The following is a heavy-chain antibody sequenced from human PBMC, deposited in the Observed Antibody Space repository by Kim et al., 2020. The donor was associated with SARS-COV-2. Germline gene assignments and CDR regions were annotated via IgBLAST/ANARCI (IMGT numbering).Heavy chain of an antibody. Sequence: ASVKVSCKASGYTFTSYYMHWVRQAPGQGLEWMGIINPSGGSTSYAQKFQGRVTMTRDTSTSTVYMELSSLRSEDTAVYYCARDMSGAVAGPNDAFDIWGQGTMVTVSS. CDR3: ARDMSGAVAGPNDAFDI. V-gene: IGHV1-46*01. CDR2: INPSGGST. CDR1: GYTFTSYY. J-gene: IGHJ3*02. D-gene: IGHD6-19*01.